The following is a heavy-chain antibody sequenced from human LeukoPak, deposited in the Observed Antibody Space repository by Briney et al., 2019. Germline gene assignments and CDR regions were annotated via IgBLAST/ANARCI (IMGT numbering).Heavy chain of an antibody. Sequence: PGGSLRLSCAASGFAFNSCMNWVRQAPGKGLEWVSYISSSGSTIYYADSVKGRFTISRDNAKNSLYLQMNSLRAEDTAVYYCAELGITMIGGVWGKGTTVTISS. D-gene: IGHD3-10*02. CDR3: AELGITMIGGV. CDR1: GFAFNSC. CDR2: ISSSGSTI. V-gene: IGHV3-48*03. J-gene: IGHJ6*04.